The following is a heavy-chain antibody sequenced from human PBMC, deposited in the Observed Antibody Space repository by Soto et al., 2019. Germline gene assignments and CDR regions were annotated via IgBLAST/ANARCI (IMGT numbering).Heavy chain of an antibody. CDR1: GGSFSGYY. CDR3: ARGWSYYYGSGSYYNGYYFDY. V-gene: IGHV4-34*01. CDR2: INHSGST. D-gene: IGHD3-10*01. Sequence: SETLSLTCAVYGGSFSGYYWSWIRQPPGKGLEWIGEINHSGSTNYNPSLKSRVTISVDTSKNQFSLKLSSVTAADTAVYYCARGWSYYYGSGSYYNGYYFDYWGQGTLVTVS. J-gene: IGHJ4*02.